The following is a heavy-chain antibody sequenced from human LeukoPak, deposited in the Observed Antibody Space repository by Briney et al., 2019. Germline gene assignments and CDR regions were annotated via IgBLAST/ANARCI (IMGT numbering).Heavy chain of an antibody. Sequence: AGGSLRLSCAASGFTFSSYSMNWVRQAPGKGLEWVSAISGSGGSTYYADSVKGRFTISRDNSKNTLYLQMNSLRAEDTAVYYCAKTDSSDYSYYFDYWGQGALVTVSS. V-gene: IGHV3-23*01. J-gene: IGHJ4*02. CDR2: ISGSGGST. CDR3: AKTDSSDYSYYFDY. CDR1: GFTFSSYS. D-gene: IGHD3-22*01.